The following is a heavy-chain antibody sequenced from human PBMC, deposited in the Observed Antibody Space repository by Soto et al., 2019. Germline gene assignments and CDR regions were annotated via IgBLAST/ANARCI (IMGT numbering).Heavy chain of an antibody. J-gene: IGHJ6*02. V-gene: IGHV4-59*08. CDR1: GGSMSSYY. Sequence: PSETLSLTCTVSGGSMSSYYWSWIRQPPGKGLEWIGYIYYSGSTIYNPSLKSRVTISVDTSKNQFSLNLSSVTAADSAVYYCAGQPTAGSFYDLGSYYYYYGMDVWGQGTTVTVSS. D-gene: IGHD3-16*01. CDR3: AGQPTAGSFYDLGSYYYYYGMDV. CDR2: IYYSGST.